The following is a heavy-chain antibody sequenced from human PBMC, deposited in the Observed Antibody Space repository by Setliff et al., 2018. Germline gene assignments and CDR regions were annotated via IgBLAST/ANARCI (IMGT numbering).Heavy chain of an antibody. V-gene: IGHV1-3*01. CDR2: IHAGNGDT. CDR1: GFTSTNYA. D-gene: IGHD5-12*01. J-gene: IGHJ1*01. Sequence: ASVKVSCKVSGFTSTNYAIHWVRQAPGQRPECMGWIHAGNGDTKYSQKFQGRVTITRDTSASTVYMELSSLRSEDTAVYYCASAHYYSGYIEYFQYWGQGTLVTVSS. CDR3: ASAHYYSGYIEYFQY.